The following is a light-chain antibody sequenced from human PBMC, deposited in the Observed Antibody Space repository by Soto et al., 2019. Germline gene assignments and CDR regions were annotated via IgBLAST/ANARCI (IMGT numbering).Light chain of an antibody. Sequence: NFMLTQPHSVSESPGKTVTISCTGSSGSIANNYVQWFQQRPGSAPTTVIYDDNQRPSGVPDRFSGSIDRSSNSASLTIAGLKTEDEADYYCHSYVGSSRGVVGGGTELTVL. CDR2: DDN. CDR1: SGSIANNY. V-gene: IGLV6-57*02. J-gene: IGLJ2*01. CDR3: HSYVGSSRGV.